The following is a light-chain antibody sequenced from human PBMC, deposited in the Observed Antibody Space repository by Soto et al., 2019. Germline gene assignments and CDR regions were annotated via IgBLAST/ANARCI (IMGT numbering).Light chain of an antibody. V-gene: IGKV3-15*01. CDR3: QQYNNWPGT. Sequence: ENVLTQSPGTLSVSPGERATLSCRASQSVSSKLAWYQQKPGQAPRLLFYGASTGATGIPARFSGSGSETEFTLSISSLQSEDFAVYYCQQYNNWPGTFGQGTKVDIK. J-gene: IGKJ1*01. CDR1: QSVSSK. CDR2: GAS.